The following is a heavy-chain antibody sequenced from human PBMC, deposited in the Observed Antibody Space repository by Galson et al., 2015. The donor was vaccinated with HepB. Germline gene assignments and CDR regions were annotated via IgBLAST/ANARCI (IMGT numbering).Heavy chain of an antibody. D-gene: IGHD6-19*01. Sequence: SGAEVKKPGESLKISCKGSGYSFNTYWIGWVRQMPGKGLEWMGLIYPGDSDTRYSPSFQGQVTISADKSISTAYLQWSGLKASDTAMYYCARQGSSGWYSGAFDWFDPWGQGTLVTVSS. J-gene: IGHJ5*02. V-gene: IGHV5-51*01. CDR3: ARQGSSGWYSGAFDWFDP. CDR2: IYPGDSDT. CDR1: GYSFNTYW.